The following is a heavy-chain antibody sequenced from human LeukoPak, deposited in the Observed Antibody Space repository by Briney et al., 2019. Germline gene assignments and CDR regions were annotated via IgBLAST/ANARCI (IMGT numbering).Heavy chain of an antibody. D-gene: IGHD5-18*01. CDR3: ARAVLDTATGFDAFDI. J-gene: IGHJ3*02. Sequence: SETLSLTCTVSGGSIRSYYWSWIRQPPGKGLEWIGYFYYSGSSNYNPSLKSRVTISVDTSKNQFSLKLSSVTAADTAVYFCARAVLDTATGFDAFDIWGQGTMVTVSS. CDR2: FYYSGSS. V-gene: IGHV4-59*01. CDR1: GGSIRSYY.